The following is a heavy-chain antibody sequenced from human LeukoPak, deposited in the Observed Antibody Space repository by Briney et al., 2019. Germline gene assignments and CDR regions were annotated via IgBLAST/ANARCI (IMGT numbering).Heavy chain of an antibody. Sequence: SETLSLTCAVYGGSFSGYYWSWIRQPPGKGLEWIGEINHSGSTNYNPSLKSRVTISVDTSKNQFSLKLSSVTAADTAVYYCARLSVGSGWGFDYWGQGTLVTVSS. CDR2: INHSGST. CDR1: GGSFSGYY. CDR3: ARLSVGSGWGFDY. D-gene: IGHD6-19*01. V-gene: IGHV4-34*01. J-gene: IGHJ4*02.